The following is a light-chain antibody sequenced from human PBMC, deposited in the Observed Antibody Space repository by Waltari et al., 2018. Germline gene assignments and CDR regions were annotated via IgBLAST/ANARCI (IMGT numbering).Light chain of an antibody. J-gene: IGKJ4*01. CDR1: QDISNY. V-gene: IGKV1-33*01. CDR3: QQYDNLPLT. CDR2: DAS. Sequence: DIQMTQSPSSLSASVGDRVTLTCQASQDISNYLNWYQQKPGKAPKLLIYDASNLETGVPSRFSGSGSGTDFTFTISSLQPEDTATYYCQQYDNLPLTFGGGTKVEIK.